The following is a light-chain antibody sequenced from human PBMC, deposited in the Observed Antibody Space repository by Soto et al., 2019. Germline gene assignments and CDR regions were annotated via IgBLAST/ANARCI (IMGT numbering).Light chain of an antibody. CDR2: GAS. CDR3: QQCGSSPRYT. CDR1: QSVSSNY. J-gene: IGKJ2*01. Sequence: EIVLTQSPGTLSLSPGERATLSCRASQSVSSNYLAWYQQRPGQAPRLLIYGASSRSSGIPDRFSGSGSGTDFTLTIGRLEPEDFAVYYCQQCGSSPRYTFGQGTKVEIK. V-gene: IGKV3-20*01.